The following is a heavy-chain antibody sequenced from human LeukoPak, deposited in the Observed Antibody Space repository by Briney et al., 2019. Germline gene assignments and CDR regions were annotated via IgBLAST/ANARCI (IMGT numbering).Heavy chain of an antibody. CDR2: INPNSGGT. V-gene: IGHV1-2*02. J-gene: IGHJ5*02. CDR1: GYTFTGNY. Sequence: GASVKVSCKASGYTFTGNYMHWVRQAPGQGLEWMGWINPNSGGTNYAQKFQGRVTMTRDTSISTAYMELSRLRSDDTAVYYCARDQYYDSSGRGDNWFDPWGQGTLVTVSS. D-gene: IGHD3-22*01. CDR3: ARDQYYDSSGRGDNWFDP.